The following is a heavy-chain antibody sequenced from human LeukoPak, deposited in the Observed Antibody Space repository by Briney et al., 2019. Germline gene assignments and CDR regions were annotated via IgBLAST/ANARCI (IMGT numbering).Heavy chain of an antibody. V-gene: IGHV1-69*04. CDR3: AARWSGAAAGSYYYYGMDV. J-gene: IGHJ6*02. CDR2: IIPILGIA. D-gene: IGHD6-13*01. Sequence: ASVKVSCKASGGIFSSYAISWVRQAPGQGLEWMGRIIPILGIANYAQKFQGRVTITADKSTSTAYMELSSLRSEDTAVYYCAARWSGAAAGSYYYYGMDVWGQGTTVTVSS. CDR1: GGIFSSYA.